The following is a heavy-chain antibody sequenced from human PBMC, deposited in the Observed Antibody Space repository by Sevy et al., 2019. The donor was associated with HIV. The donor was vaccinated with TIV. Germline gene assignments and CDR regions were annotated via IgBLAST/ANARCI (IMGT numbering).Heavy chain of an antibody. J-gene: IGHJ3*02. CDR3: ARRNDSDI. CDR1: GGSINSDH. CDR2: VYYTGGT. D-gene: IGHD2-21*02. V-gene: IGHV4-59*08. Sequence: SETLSLTCTVSGGSINSDHWNWIRQPPGKGLEWIRYVYYTGGTNYNPSLKNRVTISVDRTKNQFSLKLTSVTAADTAVYYCARRNDSDIWGQGTMVTVSS.